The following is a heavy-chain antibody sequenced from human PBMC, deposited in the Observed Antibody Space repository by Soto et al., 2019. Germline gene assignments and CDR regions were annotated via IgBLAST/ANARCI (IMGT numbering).Heavy chain of an antibody. CDR3: ARGTPGIAAGKFDY. Sequence: GASVKVSCKASGYTFTSYGISWVRQAPGQGLELMGWISAYNSNTNYAQKIQGRVTMTTDTSTSTAYMEMRSLRTDDTAVYYCARGTPGIAAGKFDYWGQGTLVTVSS. V-gene: IGHV1-18*01. CDR2: ISAYNSNT. D-gene: IGHD6-13*01. CDR1: GYTFTSYG. J-gene: IGHJ4*02.